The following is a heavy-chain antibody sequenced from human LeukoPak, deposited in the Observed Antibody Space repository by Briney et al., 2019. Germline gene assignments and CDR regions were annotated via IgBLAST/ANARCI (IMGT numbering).Heavy chain of an antibody. J-gene: IGHJ4*02. CDR2: IRSKTDGGTA. V-gene: IGHV3-15*01. D-gene: IGHD3/OR15-3a*01. CDR3: STWTDLYDY. CDR1: RFTFSSYW. Sequence: PGGSLRLSCAASRFTFSSYWMSWVRQAPGKGLDWVGRIRSKTDGGTADHAASVRGRFTILRDDSKNMLYLQMNSLKTEDTAVYYCSTWTDLYDYWGQGTLVAVSS.